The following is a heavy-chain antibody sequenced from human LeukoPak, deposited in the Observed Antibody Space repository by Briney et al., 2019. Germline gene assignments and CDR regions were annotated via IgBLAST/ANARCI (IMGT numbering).Heavy chain of an antibody. Sequence: GGSLRLSCAASGFTFSSYSMNWVRQAPGKGLEWVSSISSSSSYIYYADSVKGRFTISRDNAKDSLYLQMNSLRAEDTAVYYCAREGPAVAFDYWGQGTLVTVSS. CDR2: ISSSSSYI. J-gene: IGHJ4*02. D-gene: IGHD6-19*01. V-gene: IGHV3-21*01. CDR3: AREGPAVAFDY. CDR1: GFTFSSYS.